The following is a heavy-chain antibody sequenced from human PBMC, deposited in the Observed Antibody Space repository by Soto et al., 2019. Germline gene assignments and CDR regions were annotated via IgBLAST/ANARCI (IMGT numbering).Heavy chain of an antibody. CDR3: ARDHHRYSGYDYVDY. D-gene: IGHD5-12*01. Sequence: PGGSLRLSCGASGFTFSDYYMSWIRQAPGKGLEWVSYISSSSSYTNYADSVKGRFTISRDNAKNSLYLQMNSLRAEDTAVYYCARDHHRYSGYDYVDYWGQGTLVTVSS. CDR2: ISSSSSYT. J-gene: IGHJ4*02. CDR1: GFTFSDYY. V-gene: IGHV3-11*05.